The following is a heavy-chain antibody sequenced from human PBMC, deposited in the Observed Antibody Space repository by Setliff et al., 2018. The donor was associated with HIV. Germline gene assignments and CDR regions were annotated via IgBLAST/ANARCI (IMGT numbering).Heavy chain of an antibody. CDR3: ARQSSNSFDS. CDR1: GYSIFGYK. D-gene: IGHD7-27*01. V-gene: IGHV1-2*06. J-gene: IGHJ4*02. Sequence: ASVKVSCKATGYSIFGYKMNWIRQAPGQRPEWIGRISPNNGGTQFAAKFRGRVTMTRDTSINAAYLDLSGLTSDDTAVYYCARQSSNSFDSWGQGTLVTVSS. CDR2: ISPNNGGT.